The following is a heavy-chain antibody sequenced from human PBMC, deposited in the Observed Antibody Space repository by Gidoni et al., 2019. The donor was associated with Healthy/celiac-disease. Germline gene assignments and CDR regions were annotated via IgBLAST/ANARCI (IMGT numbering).Heavy chain of an antibody. CDR2: IIPIFGTA. Sequence: QVQLVQSGAEVEKPGSSVKVSCKASGGTFSSYAISWVRQAPGQGLEWMGGIIPIFGTANYAQKFQGRVTITADESTSTAYMELSSLRSEDTAVYYCASSYYDSSGYYNDAFDIWGQGTMVTVSS. V-gene: IGHV1-69*01. D-gene: IGHD3-22*01. J-gene: IGHJ3*02. CDR1: GGTFSSYA. CDR3: ASSYYDSSGYYNDAFDI.